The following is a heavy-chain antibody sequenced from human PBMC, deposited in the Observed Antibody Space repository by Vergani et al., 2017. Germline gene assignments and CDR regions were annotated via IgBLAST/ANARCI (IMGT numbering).Heavy chain of an antibody. D-gene: IGHD3-10*01. CDR1: GFTFSSYS. Sequence: EVQLVESGGGLVQPGGSLRLSCAASGFTFSSYSMNWVRQAPGKGLEWVSSISSSSSYIYYADSVKGRFTISRDNAENSLYLQMNSLRAEDTAVYYCARDQNLLLWFGESGADPWGQGTLVTVSS. CDR2: ISSSSSYI. J-gene: IGHJ5*02. V-gene: IGHV3-21*01. CDR3: ARDQNLLLWFGESGADP.